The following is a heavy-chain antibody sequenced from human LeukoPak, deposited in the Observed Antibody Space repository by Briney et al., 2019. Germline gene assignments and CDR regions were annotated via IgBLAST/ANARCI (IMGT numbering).Heavy chain of an antibody. CDR3: ARDYLGGNPDAFDI. D-gene: IGHD4-23*01. J-gene: IGHJ3*02. CDR1: GGSISSFY. V-gene: IGHV4-59*01. CDR2: IYYSGNT. Sequence: PSETLSLTCTVSGGSISSFYWSWIRQPPGKGLEWIGYIYYSGNTNYNPSLKSRVTLSVDTSKNQFSLKLSSVTAADTAVYYCARDYLGGNPDAFDIWGQGTMVTVSS.